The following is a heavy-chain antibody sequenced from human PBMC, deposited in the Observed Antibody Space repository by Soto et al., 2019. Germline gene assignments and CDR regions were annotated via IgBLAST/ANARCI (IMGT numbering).Heavy chain of an antibody. CDR1: GGSISSGGYY. Sequence: QVQLQESGPGLVKPSQTLSLTCTVSGGSISSGGYYWSWIRQHPGKGLEWIGYICYTGSTYYNPSLKSRVTISVDTSKNQFSLKLSSVTAADTAVYYCATVEDCGGDCPIEAFEIWGQGTMVTVSS. V-gene: IGHV4-31*03. CDR2: ICYTGST. J-gene: IGHJ3*02. CDR3: ATVEDCGGDCPIEAFEI. D-gene: IGHD2-21*02.